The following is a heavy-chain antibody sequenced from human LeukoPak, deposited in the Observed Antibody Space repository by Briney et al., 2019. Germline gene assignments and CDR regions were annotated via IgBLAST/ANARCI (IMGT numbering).Heavy chain of an antibody. J-gene: IGHJ4*02. CDR3: AIDPNWGTHS. CDR2: ISGSGGRA. CDR1: GFMFSNYA. Sequence: PGGSLRLSCAASGFMFSNYAMSWVRQAPGKGLEWVSVISGSGGRAYYADSVKGRFTISRDNSKNTLYLQMNSLRAEDTAVYYCAIDPNWGTHSWGQGVLVTVSS. D-gene: IGHD7-27*01. V-gene: IGHV3-23*01.